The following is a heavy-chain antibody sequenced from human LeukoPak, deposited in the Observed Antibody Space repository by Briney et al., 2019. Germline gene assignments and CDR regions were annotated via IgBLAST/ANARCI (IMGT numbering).Heavy chain of an antibody. CDR1: GFTVSSDF. V-gene: IGHV3-66*01. CDR3: ANRGY. J-gene: IGHJ4*02. CDR2: IDGGGTT. Sequence: QPGGSLRLSCAASGFTVSSDFMIWVRPAPGKGLEWVSKIDGGGTTNYADSVKGRFTVSRDNSKNTVYLQMNSLRVEDTAMYSCANRGYWGQGTLVTVSS.